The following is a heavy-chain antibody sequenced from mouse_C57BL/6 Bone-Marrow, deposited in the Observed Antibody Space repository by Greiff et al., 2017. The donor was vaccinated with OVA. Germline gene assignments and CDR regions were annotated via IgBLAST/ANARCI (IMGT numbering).Heavy chain of an antibody. J-gene: IGHJ2*01. CDR2: IYPGDGDT. CDR3: ARLRWNYFDY. V-gene: IGHV1-82*01. Sequence: QVQLQQSGPELVKPGASVKISCKASGYAFSSSWMNWVKQRPGKGLEWIGRIYPGDGDTNYNGKFKGKATLTADKSSSTAYMQLSSLTSEDSAVYFCARLRWNYFDYWGQGTTLTVSS. CDR1: GYAFSSSW. D-gene: IGHD2-3*01.